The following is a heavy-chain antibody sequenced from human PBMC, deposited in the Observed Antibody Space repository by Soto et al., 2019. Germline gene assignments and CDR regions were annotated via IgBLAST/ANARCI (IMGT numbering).Heavy chain of an antibody. CDR1: GFTFSGYW. CDR3: ATAVRGSAWSY. CDR2: IKDDGSQT. Sequence: EVKLEESGGGLVQTGGSLRLSCAVSGFTFSGYWMRWVRQSPGRGLEGVANIKDDGSQTYYEGSVRGRFTISRDNGQNSLYLHMNSLRVEDTAVYYCATAVRGSAWSYWGQGTLVTVSS. V-gene: IGHV3-7*01. J-gene: IGHJ4*02. D-gene: IGHD6-19*01.